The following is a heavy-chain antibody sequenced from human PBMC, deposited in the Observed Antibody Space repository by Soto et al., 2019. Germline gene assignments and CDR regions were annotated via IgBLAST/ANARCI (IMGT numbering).Heavy chain of an antibody. D-gene: IGHD3-16*01. CDR1: GFRFDEYN. CDR2: ITWNGANT. Sequence: GGSLRLSCAASGFRFDEYNMHWVRQAPGKGLEWLSLITWNGANTYYADSVKGRFTISRDGTTKSVSLQMTSLKRENTGLYYCARETLSYGSALDVWGQGTTVTVSS. V-gene: IGHV3-43*01. J-gene: IGHJ6*02. CDR3: ARETLSYGSALDV.